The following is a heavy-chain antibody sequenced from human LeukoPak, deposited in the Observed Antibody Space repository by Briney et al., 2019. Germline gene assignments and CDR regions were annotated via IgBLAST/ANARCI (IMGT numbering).Heavy chain of an antibody. CDR1: GLTFSRYA. D-gene: IGHD5-18*01. J-gene: IGHJ4*02. V-gene: IGHV3-23*01. CDR3: AKDIAQGYTFGSIEQDY. Sequence: PGGSLRLSCAVSGLTFSRYAMSWVPQAPGKGLEWVSAICESGSGTYYADSVKGRFTISRDNSKDTLSLQMNSLRAEDTAVYYCAKDIAQGYTFGSIEQDYWGQGTLVTVSS. CDR2: ICESGSGT.